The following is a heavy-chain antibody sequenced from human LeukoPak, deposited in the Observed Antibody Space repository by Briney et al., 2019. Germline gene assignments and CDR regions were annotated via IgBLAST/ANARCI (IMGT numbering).Heavy chain of an antibody. CDR1: GGSISSSSYH. V-gene: IGHV4-39*01. CDR3: ARHVESRYDSSGYQDY. D-gene: IGHD3-22*01. J-gene: IGHJ4*02. Sequence: SETLSLTCTVSGGSISSSSYHWGWIRQPPGRGLEWIGSIYYSGSTYYNPSLKSRVSISVDTSKNQFSLKLSSVTAADTAVYYCARHVESRYDSSGYQDYWGQGTLVTVFS. CDR2: IYYSGST.